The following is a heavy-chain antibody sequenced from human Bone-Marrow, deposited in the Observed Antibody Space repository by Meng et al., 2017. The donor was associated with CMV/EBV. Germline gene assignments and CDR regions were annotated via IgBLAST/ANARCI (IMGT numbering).Heavy chain of an antibody. V-gene: IGHV3-21*01. D-gene: IGHD6-19*01. J-gene: IGHJ3*02. CDR3: ARDGSSDAFDI. CDR2: ISDDFLYI. Sequence: GESLKISCAASGFTFSSYSMNWVRQAPGKGLEWVSSISDDFLYIYYADSVKGRFTISRDNAKNSLYLQMNSLRAEDTAVYYCARDGSSDAFDIWGQGTMVTVSS. CDR1: GFTFSSYS.